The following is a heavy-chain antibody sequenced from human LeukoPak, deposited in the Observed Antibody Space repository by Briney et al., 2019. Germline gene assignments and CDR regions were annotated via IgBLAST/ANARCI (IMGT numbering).Heavy chain of an antibody. J-gene: IGHJ5*02. CDR3: ARDQRCGWLDP. Sequence: GGSLRLSCAVSGFTVSDIYMSWVRQAPGKGLEWVSLIYSGSITYYADSVKGRFTISRHNSRNTFYLQMNSLRPEDTAVYYCARDQRCGWLDPWGQGTLVTASS. V-gene: IGHV3-53*04. CDR1: GFTVSDIY. CDR2: IYSGSIT. D-gene: IGHD5-24*01.